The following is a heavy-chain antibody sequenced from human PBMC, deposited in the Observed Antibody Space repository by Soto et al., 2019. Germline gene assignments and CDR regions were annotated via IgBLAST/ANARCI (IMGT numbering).Heavy chain of an antibody. Sequence: GESLKISCKASGYNFPTYWIAWVRQMPGKGLEVMGIIYPGDSETRYSPSFQGLVTMSVDKSVSTAYLQWSGLQTSDTAIYYCARPALVAAVDGFEIWGQGTVVTVSS. D-gene: IGHD1-26*01. CDR2: IYPGDSET. V-gene: IGHV5-51*01. CDR3: ARPALVAAVDGFEI. CDR1: GYNFPTYW. J-gene: IGHJ3*02.